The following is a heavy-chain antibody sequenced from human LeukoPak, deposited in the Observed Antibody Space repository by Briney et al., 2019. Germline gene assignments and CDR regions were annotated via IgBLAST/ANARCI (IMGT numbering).Heavy chain of an antibody. J-gene: IGHJ4*02. V-gene: IGHV1-2*02. CDR3: AREVAAAGKIELDY. D-gene: IGHD6-13*01. CDR2: INPNSGGT. Sequence: GASVKVSCKASGYTFTGYYMHWVRQAPGQGLEWMGWINPNSGGTNYAQKFQGRVTMTRDTSISTAYMELSRLRSDDTAAYYCAREVAAAGKIELDYWGQGTLVTVSS. CDR1: GYTFTGYY.